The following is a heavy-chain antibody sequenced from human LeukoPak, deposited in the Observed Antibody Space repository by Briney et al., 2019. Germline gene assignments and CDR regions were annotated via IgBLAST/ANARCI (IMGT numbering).Heavy chain of an antibody. J-gene: IGHJ6*02. CDR1: GYTLTELS. CDR2: FDPEDGET. CDR3: ARDGRHPGFGELSFYYYYGMDV. D-gene: IGHD3-10*01. V-gene: IGHV1-24*01. Sequence: ASVKVSCKVSGYTLTELSMHWVRQAPGKGLEWMGGFDPEDGETIYAQKFQGRVTMTEDTSTDTAYMELRSLRSDDTAVYYCARDGRHPGFGELSFYYYYGMDVWGQGTTVTVSS.